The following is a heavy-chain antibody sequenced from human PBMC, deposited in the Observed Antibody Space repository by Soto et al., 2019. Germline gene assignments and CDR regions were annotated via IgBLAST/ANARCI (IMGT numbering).Heavy chain of an antibody. CDR2: ISSSSSYI. V-gene: IGHV3-21*01. J-gene: IGHJ6*02. CDR1: GFTFSSYS. D-gene: IGHD3-3*01. CDR3: ASFLYDFWSGYLGMYGMDV. Sequence: GSLRLSCAASGFTFSSYSMNWVRQAPGKGLEWVSSISSSSSYIYYADSVKGRFTISRDNAKNSLYLQMNSLRAEDTAVYYCASFLYDFWSGYLGMYGMDVWGQGTTVTVSS.